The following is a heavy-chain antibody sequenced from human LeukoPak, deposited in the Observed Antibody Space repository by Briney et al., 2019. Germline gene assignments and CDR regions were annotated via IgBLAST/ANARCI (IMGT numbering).Heavy chain of an antibody. CDR1: GGSFSGYY. J-gene: IGHJ3*02. D-gene: IGHD2-2*01. Sequence: PSETLSLTCAVYGGSFSGYYWSWIRQPPGKGLEWIGEINHSGSTNYNPSLKSRVTISVDTSKNQFSLKPSSVTAADTAVYYCARTRDLIVVVPAATDAFDIWGQGTMVTVSS. CDR3: ARTRDLIVVVPAATDAFDI. CDR2: INHSGST. V-gene: IGHV4-34*01.